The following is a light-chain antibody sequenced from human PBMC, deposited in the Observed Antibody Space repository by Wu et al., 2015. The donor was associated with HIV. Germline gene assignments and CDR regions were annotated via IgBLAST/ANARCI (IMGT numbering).Light chain of an antibody. V-gene: IGKV1-27*01. CDR3: QEYNVAPWT. CDR2: SAS. J-gene: IGKJ1*01. CDR1: QGISNY. Sequence: DIQMTQSPSSLSASIGDRVTITCRTSQGISNYLAWYQQKPGKVPRVLIYSASTLQSGVPSRFSGSGYGTDFTLTISSLQPEDVATYYCQEYNVAPWTFGQGTKVEIK.